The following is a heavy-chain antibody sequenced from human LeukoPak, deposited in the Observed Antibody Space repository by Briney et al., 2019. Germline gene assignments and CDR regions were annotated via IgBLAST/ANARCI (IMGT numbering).Heavy chain of an antibody. V-gene: IGHV3-30*18. Sequence: GGSLRLSCAASGFTFSSYGMHWVRQAPGKGLEWVAVISYDGSNKYYADSVKGRFTISRENSKNTLYLQMSSLRAEDTAVYYCAKDRSGSGGLDFDYWGQGTLVTVSS. CDR1: GFTFSSYG. D-gene: IGHD3-10*01. CDR3: AKDRSGSGGLDFDY. J-gene: IGHJ4*02. CDR2: ISYDGSNK.